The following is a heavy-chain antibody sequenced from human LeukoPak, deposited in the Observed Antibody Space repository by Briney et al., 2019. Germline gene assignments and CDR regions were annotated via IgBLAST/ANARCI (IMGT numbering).Heavy chain of an antibody. D-gene: IGHD6-19*01. V-gene: IGHV4-59*01. CDR1: GGSISSYY. Sequence: QASETLSLTCTVSGGSISSYYWSWIRQPPGKGLEWIGYIYYSGSTNYNPSLKSRVTISVDTSKNQFSLKLSSVTAADTAVYYCARLGGYSSGWLPLGSNWFDPWGQGTLVTVSS. CDR2: IYYSGST. CDR3: ARLGGYSSGWLPLGSNWFDP. J-gene: IGHJ5*02.